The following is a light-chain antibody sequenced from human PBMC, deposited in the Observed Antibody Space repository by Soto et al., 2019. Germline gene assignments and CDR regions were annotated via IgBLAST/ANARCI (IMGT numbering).Light chain of an antibody. Sequence: ESQGTHWPSSRWASIGEGDTITFLASQDIGSILNWYQQKPGEAPRLLVYSAFRIQSGVPSRFNASGSGTDFTLSISSLQPEDFSTYYCQKGSTPPISFGLGTRLEIK. J-gene: IGKJ5*01. CDR3: QKGSTPPIS. CDR2: SAF. CDR1: QDIGSI. V-gene: IGKV1-39*01.